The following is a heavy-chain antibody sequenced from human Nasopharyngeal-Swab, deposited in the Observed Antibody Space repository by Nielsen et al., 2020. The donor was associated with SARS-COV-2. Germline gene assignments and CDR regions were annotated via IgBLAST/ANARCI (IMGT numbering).Heavy chain of an antibody. Sequence: ASVKVSCKASGYTFTSYGISWVRQAPGQGLEWMGWISAYNGNTNYAQKLQGRVTMTTDTSTSTAYTELRSLRSDDTAVYYCASNPLYCSSTSCYHDAFDIWGQGTTVTVSS. CDR2: ISAYNGNT. CDR3: ASNPLYCSSTSCYHDAFDI. CDR1: GYTFTSYG. J-gene: IGHJ3*02. D-gene: IGHD2-2*01. V-gene: IGHV1-18*01.